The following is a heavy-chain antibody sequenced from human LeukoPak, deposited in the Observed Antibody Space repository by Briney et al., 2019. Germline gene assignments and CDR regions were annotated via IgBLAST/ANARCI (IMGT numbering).Heavy chain of an antibody. V-gene: IGHV4-4*02. J-gene: IGHJ4*02. CDR3: ARGEVGAAAGSFFDY. D-gene: IGHD6-13*01. CDR2: IYHSGST. CDR1: GGSISSSNW. Sequence: SGTLSLTCAVSGGSISSSNWWSWVRQPPGKGQEWIGEIYHSGSTNYNPSLKSRVTISVDKSKNQFSLKLSSVTAADTAVYYCARGEVGAAAGSFFDYWGQGTLVTVSS.